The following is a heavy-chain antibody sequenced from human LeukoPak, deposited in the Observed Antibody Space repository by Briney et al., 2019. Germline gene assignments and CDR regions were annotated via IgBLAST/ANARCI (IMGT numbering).Heavy chain of an antibody. D-gene: IGHD3-10*01. J-gene: IGHJ2*01. V-gene: IGHV4-34*01. Sequence: SETLSLTCAVYGGSFSGYYWSWIRQPPGKGLEWIGEINHSGSTNYNPSLKSRVTISVDTSKNQFSLKLSSVTAADTAVYYCARHSGSWPYWYFDLWGRGTLVTVSS. CDR1: GGSFSGYY. CDR3: ARHSGSWPYWYFDL. CDR2: INHSGST.